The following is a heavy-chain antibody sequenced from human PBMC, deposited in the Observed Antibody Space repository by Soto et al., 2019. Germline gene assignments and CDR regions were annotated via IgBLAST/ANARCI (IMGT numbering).Heavy chain of an antibody. D-gene: IGHD3-16*01. CDR2: KNPGSGDT. V-gene: IGHV1-8*01. Sequence: GSHXCTNDGWSMRQATGQGLEWMGWKNPGSGDTGYAQQFHGRVTITRDISLDTAYKELTSMTSEDTGVYYRARGEAWGWRNYFDLWGQGTLGTVSS. J-gene: IGHJ4*02. CDR3: ARGEAWGWRNYFDL. CDR1: GSHXCTND.